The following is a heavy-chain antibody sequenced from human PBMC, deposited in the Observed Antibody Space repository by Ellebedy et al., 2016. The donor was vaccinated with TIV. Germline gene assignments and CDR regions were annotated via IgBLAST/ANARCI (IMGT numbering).Heavy chain of an antibody. D-gene: IGHD2-8*01. CDR3: VRDITNPVKGDY. CDR1: GYTFTGYY. Sequence: AASVKVSCKTSGYTFTGYYIHWVRQAPGQGLEWMGWINPYSWGTAFAQNLQGRVTMTTDTSISKAYMELSRLTSDDTAVYYCVRDITNPVKGDYWGQGTLVTVSS. CDR2: INPYSWGT. J-gene: IGHJ4*02. V-gene: IGHV1-2*02.